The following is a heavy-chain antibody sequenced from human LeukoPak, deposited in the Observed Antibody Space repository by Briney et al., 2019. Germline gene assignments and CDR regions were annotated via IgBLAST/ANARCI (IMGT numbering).Heavy chain of an antibody. CDR1: GFTFSSFD. Sequence: GGSLRLSCAASGFTFSSFDMHWVRHPTGQGLEWVSTIGTASDTYYPGSVEGRFTLSRDNAKNSLYLQMNSLTAGDTAVYYCARGPPRGKYYYMDVWGKGATVTVSS. J-gene: IGHJ6*03. V-gene: IGHV3-13*01. D-gene: IGHD1-1*01. CDR3: ARGPPRGKYYYMDV. CDR2: IGTASDT.